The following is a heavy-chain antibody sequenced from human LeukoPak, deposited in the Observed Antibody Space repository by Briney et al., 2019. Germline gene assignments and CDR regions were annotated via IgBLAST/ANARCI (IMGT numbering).Heavy chain of an antibody. V-gene: IGHV4-59*01. CDR1: GGSISSYY. Sequence: PSETLSLTCTVSGGSISSYYWSWIRQPPGKGLEWIGYIYYSGSTNYNPSLKSRITISVDTSKNQFSLKLSSVTAADTAVYYCARAFRRQGAGYDYVWGSYPSWFDPWGQGTLVTVSS. CDR2: IYYSGST. CDR3: ARAFRRQGAGYDYVWGSYPSWFDP. J-gene: IGHJ5*02. D-gene: IGHD3-16*01.